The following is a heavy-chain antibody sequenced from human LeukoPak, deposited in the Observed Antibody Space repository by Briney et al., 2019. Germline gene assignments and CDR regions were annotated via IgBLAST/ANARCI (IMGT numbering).Heavy chain of an antibody. J-gene: IGHJ5*02. CDR2: INHRGST. D-gene: IGHD2-15*01. V-gene: IGHV4-34*01. Sequence: PSETLSLTCAVYGGSFGGYYWSWIRQPPGKGLEWIGEINHRGSTNYNPSLKSRVTISVDTSKNQFSLKLSSVTAADTAVYYCAKNQGYCSGGSCSPHNNWFDPWGQGTLVTVSS. CDR1: GGSFGGYY. CDR3: AKNQGYCSGGSCSPHNNWFDP.